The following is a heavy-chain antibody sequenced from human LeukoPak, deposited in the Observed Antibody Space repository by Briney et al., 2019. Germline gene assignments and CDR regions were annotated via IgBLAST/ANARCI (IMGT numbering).Heavy chain of an antibody. V-gene: IGHV3-48*01. CDR2: VIRSSSTI. CDR1: GFTFSRYW. CDR3: ARAKRNGFDI. J-gene: IGHJ3*02. Sequence: GGSLRLSCAASGFTFSRYWMSWVRQAPGKGLEWVSYVIRSSSTIYYADSVKGRFTISRDNAKNSLYLQMNSLRAEDTAVYYCARAKRNGFDIWGQGTMVTVSS.